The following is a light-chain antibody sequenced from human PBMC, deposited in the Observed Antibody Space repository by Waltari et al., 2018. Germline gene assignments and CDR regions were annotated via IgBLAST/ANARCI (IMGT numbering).Light chain of an antibody. V-gene: IGLV2-23*02. Sequence: QSALTQPASVSGSPGQSITISCTGTSSDVGGYNYVSWYQQHPGKAPKLMIYDVSKRPSGVSTRCSGSKSGNTASLTISGLQAEDEADYYCCSYAGSSTYVVFGGGTKLTVL. CDR2: DVS. CDR3: CSYAGSSTYVV. CDR1: SSDVGGYNY. J-gene: IGLJ2*01.